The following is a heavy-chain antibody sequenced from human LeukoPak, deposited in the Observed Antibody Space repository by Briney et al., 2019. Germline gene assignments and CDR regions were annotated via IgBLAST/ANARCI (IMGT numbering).Heavy chain of an antibody. CDR1: GASISEYY. CDR2: VTTGGST. D-gene: IGHD3-10*01. CDR3: ARDGSYHCFDC. V-gene: IGHV4-4*07. J-gene: IGHJ4*01. Sequence: ETLSLTCTVSGASISEYYWSWIGQPAGKELEWLGRVTTGGSTDYHPSLGSRVVMSSDTSKNRVSLRLTSVTAADTAVYFCARDGSYHCFDCWGQGNLVSVSS.